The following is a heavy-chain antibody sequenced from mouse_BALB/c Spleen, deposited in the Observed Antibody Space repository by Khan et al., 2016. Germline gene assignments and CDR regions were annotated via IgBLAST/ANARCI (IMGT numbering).Heavy chain of an antibody. CDR2: ISSGSSTI. CDR3: ARLTGTAWFAY. D-gene: IGHD4-1*01. CDR1: GFTFSSFG. V-gene: IGHV5-17*02. J-gene: IGHJ3*01. Sequence: EVELVESGGGLVQPGGSRKLSCAASGFTFSSFGMHWVRQAPEKGLEWVAYISSGSSTIYYADTVKGRFTISRDNPKNTLFLQMTSLRSEDTAMYYCARLTGTAWFAYWGQGTLVTVSA.